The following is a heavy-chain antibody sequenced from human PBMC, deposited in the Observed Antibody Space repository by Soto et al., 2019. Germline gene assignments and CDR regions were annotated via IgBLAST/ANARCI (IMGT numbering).Heavy chain of an antibody. CDR2: IWYDGSNK. D-gene: IGHD3-3*01. CDR1: GLTFSSYG. J-gene: IGHJ4*02. V-gene: IGHV3-33*01. Sequence: PGGSLRLSCAASGLTFSSYGMHWVRQAPGKGLEWVAVIWYDGSNKYYADSVKGRFTISRDNSKNTLYLQMNSLRAEDTAVYYCARDLWSGYYMGYWGQGTLVTVSS. CDR3: ARDLWSGYYMGY.